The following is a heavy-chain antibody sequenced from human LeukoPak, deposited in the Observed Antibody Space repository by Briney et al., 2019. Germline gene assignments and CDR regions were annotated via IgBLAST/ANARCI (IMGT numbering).Heavy chain of an antibody. CDR3: ARRVAAGGTCMGY. CDR2: MNPNSGST. V-gene: IGHV1-8*01. Sequence: ASVKVSCKASGYSFTSYDINWVRQATGQGLEWMRWMNPNSGSTGSAQKFQGRVTMTRNTSISTAYMELSNLRSEDTAVYYCARRVAAGGTCMGYWGQGTLVTVSS. J-gene: IGHJ4*02. D-gene: IGHD6-13*01. CDR1: GYSFTSYD.